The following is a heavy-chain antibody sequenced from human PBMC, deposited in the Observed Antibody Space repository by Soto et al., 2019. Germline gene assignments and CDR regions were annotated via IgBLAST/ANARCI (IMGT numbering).Heavy chain of an antibody. V-gene: IGHV3-23*01. Sequence: GGSLRLSCAASGFTFSSYAMSWVRQAPGKGLEWVSAISGSGGSTYYADSVKGRFTISRDNSKNTLYLQMNSLRAADTSVYYCAKGIRVVGDYYASSGDDGFEIWGRGTMV. CDR1: GFTFSSYA. CDR2: ISGSGGST. D-gene: IGHD3-22*01. J-gene: IGHJ3*02. CDR3: AKGIRVVGDYYASSGDDGFEI.